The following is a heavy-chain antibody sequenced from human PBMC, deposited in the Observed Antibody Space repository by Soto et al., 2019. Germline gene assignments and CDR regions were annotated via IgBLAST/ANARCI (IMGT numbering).Heavy chain of an antibody. Sequence: QVQLVQSGAEVKKPGSSVKVSCKASGGTFSSYDISWVRQAPGQGLEWMGGIIPIFGTANYAQKFQGRVTITADKSTSTAYMELSSLRSEDTAVYYCARVRRGGRLYYYYGMDVWGQGTTVTVSS. CDR3: ARVRRGGRLYYYYGMDV. D-gene: IGHD2-15*01. CDR1: GGTFSSYD. CDR2: IIPIFGTA. J-gene: IGHJ6*02. V-gene: IGHV1-69*06.